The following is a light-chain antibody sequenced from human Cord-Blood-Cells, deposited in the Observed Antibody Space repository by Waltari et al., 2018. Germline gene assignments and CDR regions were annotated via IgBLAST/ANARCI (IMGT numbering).Light chain of an antibody. CDR3: SSYAGSNNVV. J-gene: IGLJ2*01. Sequence: QSALTQPPSASASPGQSVTISCTGTRSGVGGYHYVSWYQQHPGKAPKLMIYEVSKRPSGVPDRFSGSKSGNTASLTVSGLQAEDEADYYCSSYAGSNNVVFGGGTKLTVL. V-gene: IGLV2-8*01. CDR2: EVS. CDR1: RSGVGGYHY.